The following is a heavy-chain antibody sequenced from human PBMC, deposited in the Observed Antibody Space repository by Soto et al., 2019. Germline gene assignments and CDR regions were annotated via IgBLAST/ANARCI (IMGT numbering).Heavy chain of an antibody. D-gene: IGHD3-3*01. CDR1: GRSMISYY. Sequence: QLQESGPGLVKPSETLSLTCNVSGRSMISYYWSWIRQPAGKGLEWIGRIYTGGNTNYNPSLKSRVTMSVDTSKSQFSLSLTSVTDADTAVYYCAREGDDRHFFFASWGQGTLVTVSS. CDR2: IYTGGNT. J-gene: IGHJ4*02. CDR3: AREGDDRHFFFAS. V-gene: IGHV4-4*07.